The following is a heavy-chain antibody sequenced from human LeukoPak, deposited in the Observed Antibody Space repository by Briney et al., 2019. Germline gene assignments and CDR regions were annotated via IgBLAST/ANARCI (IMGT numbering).Heavy chain of an antibody. D-gene: IGHD6-13*01. CDR3: AKYGWAAAGTWYFQH. CDR1: GFTFSSYA. J-gene: IGHJ1*01. Sequence: PGALLILSCASSGFTFSSYAMSWVRQAPGKGLEWVSAISGSGGSTYYAVSVKGRFTISRDNSKNTLYLQMNSLRAEDTAVYYCAKYGWAAAGTWYFQHWGQGTLVTVSS. CDR2: ISGSGGST. V-gene: IGHV3-23*01.